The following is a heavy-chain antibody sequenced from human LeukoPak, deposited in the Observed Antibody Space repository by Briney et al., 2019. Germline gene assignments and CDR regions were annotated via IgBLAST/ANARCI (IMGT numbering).Heavy chain of an antibody. Sequence: GGSLRLSCAASGFTFSSYSRNWVRQAPGKGLEWVSSISSSSSYIYYADSVKGRFTTSRDNAKNSLYLQMNSLRAEDTAVYYCARGAGFDYDSSGYVNWGQGTLVTVSS. D-gene: IGHD3-22*01. J-gene: IGHJ4*02. CDR2: ISSSSSYI. CDR3: ARGAGFDYDSSGYVN. V-gene: IGHV3-21*01. CDR1: GFTFSSYS.